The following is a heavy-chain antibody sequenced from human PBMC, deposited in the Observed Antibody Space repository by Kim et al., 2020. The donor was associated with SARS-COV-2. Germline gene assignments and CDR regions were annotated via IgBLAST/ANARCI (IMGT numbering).Heavy chain of an antibody. CDR3: AGTLEWEAQLYDY. Sequence: SETLSLTCTVSGGSISSNSYYWGWVRQTPEKGLEWIGSIYYSGTTYYNPSLESRVTISINTSKNQFSLKLSAVTAADTAVYYCAGTLEWEAQLYDYWGQGPLVLVSS. J-gene: IGHJ4*02. CDR1: GGSISSNSYY. V-gene: IGHV4-39*01. CDR2: IYYSGTT. D-gene: IGHD1-26*01.